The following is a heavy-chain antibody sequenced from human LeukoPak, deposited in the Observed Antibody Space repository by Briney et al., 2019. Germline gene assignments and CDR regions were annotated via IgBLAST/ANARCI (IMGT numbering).Heavy chain of an antibody. Sequence: GGSLRLSCAASGFTFSSYGMHWVRQAPGKGLEWVAVISYDGSNKYYADSVKGRFTISRDNSKNTLYLQMNSLRAEDTAVYYCAKDHGDIWGQGTMVTVSS. CDR2: ISYDGSNK. V-gene: IGHV3-30*18. CDR3: AKDHGDI. CDR1: GFTFSSYG. J-gene: IGHJ3*02.